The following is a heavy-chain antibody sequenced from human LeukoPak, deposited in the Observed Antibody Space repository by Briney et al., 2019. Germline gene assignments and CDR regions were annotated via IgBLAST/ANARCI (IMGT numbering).Heavy chain of an antibody. CDR3: ARSLTHGKGADAFDI. Sequence: SETLSLTCAISGGSISTSNWWSWVRQPPGKGLEWIGEIHHRGSTNYNPSLRGRVTIEVDKSKNQFSLKVNSLTAADTAVYYCARSLTHGKGADAFDIWGQGTMVTVSS. D-gene: IGHD1-14*01. V-gene: IGHV4-4*02. J-gene: IGHJ3*02. CDR2: IHHRGST. CDR1: GGSISTSNW.